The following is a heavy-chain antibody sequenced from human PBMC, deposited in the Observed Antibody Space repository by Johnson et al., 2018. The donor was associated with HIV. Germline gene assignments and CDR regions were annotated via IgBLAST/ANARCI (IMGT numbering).Heavy chain of an antibody. Sequence: EVQLVESGGGLVQPGGSLRLSCAVSGFTFSSYWMSWVRQAPGKGLVWVSRVNSDGSSLSYADSVKGRFTISRDNANNTLYLQMNSLRAEDTAVYYCTTDSEGHVFDIWGQGTMVTVSS. J-gene: IGHJ3*02. D-gene: IGHD1-14*01. CDR1: GFTFSSYW. V-gene: IGHV3-74*02. CDR3: TTDSEGHVFDI. CDR2: VNSDGSSL.